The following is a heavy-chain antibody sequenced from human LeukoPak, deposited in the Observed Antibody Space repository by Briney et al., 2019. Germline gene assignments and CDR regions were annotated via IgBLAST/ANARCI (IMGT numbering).Heavy chain of an antibody. CDR1: GYTFTSYY. CDR2: INPSGGST. D-gene: IGHD2-21*02. V-gene: IGHV1-46*01. Sequence: ASVKVSCKASGYTFTSYYMHWVRQAPGQGLEWMGIINPSGGSTSYAQKFQGRVTMTRDMSTSTVYMELRSLRSDDTAVYYCARLGDSGYYYYYMDVWGKGTTVTISS. CDR3: ARLGDSGYYYYYMDV. J-gene: IGHJ6*03.